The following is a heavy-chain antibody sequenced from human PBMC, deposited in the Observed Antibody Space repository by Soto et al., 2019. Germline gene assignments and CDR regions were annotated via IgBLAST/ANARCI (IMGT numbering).Heavy chain of an antibody. CDR2: IKNDGSEQ. CDR1: GLTFTVYY. CDR3: SRENWFQDY. J-gene: IGHJ4*02. Sequence: PGESLKISCAASGLTFTVYYMTWVRQAPGKGLEWVASIKNDGSEQYYVDSVKGRFTISRDNAKNSLYLQMNSLRAGDTALYYCSRENWFQDYWGQGTLVTVSS. D-gene: IGHD3-10*01. V-gene: IGHV3-7*03.